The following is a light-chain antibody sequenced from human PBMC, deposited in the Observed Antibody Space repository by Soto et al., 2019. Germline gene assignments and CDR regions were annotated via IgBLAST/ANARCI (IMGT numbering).Light chain of an antibody. CDR2: GAS. CDR3: QQYNKGPLS. J-gene: IGKJ3*01. Sequence: EIVMTQSPATLSVSPGERATLSCRASQSFTDNLAWYQQKPGQAPRLLIYGASTRATGIPARFSGSGSGTEFTLTISSLQSEDFAVYYCQQYNKGPLSFGPGTKVDIK. V-gene: IGKV3-15*01. CDR1: QSFTDN.